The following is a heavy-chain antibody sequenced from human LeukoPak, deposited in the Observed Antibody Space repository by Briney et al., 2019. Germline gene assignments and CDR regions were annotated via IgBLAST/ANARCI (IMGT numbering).Heavy chain of an antibody. CDR2: INPNSGGT. J-gene: IGHJ5*02. CDR1: GYSFTAYY. Sequence: ASVKVSCKASGYSFTAYYMHWVRQAPGQGLEWMGWINPNSGGTNYAQKFQGRVTMTRDTSITTAYMELRSLRSDDTAVYYCARDLAVAAPSHWFDPWGQGTLVTVSS. V-gene: IGHV1-2*02. D-gene: IGHD6-19*01. CDR3: ARDLAVAAPSHWFDP.